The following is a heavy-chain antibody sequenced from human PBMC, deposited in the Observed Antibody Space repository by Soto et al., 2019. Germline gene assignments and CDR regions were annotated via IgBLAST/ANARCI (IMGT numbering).Heavy chain of an antibody. CDR2: ISSGSTYL. Sequence: EVQLVESGGGLVKPGGSLRLSCAASRFTFSTYTMNWVRQAPGRGLEWVSPISSGSTYLYYANSVKGRFTMSRDNAKNSLYLQMNSLRAEDTAVYYWARGDYNDYRWYFDYWGQGTLVTVSS. J-gene: IGHJ4*02. D-gene: IGHD4-17*01. CDR3: ARGDYNDYRWYFDY. CDR1: RFTFSTYT. V-gene: IGHV3-21*06.